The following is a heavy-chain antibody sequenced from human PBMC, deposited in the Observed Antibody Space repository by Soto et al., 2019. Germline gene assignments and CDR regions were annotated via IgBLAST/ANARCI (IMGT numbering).Heavy chain of an antibody. Sequence: ASVEVPYNALVYPPNFFYKNWGATATGQGLEWMAWLNPNRGNAGYAQKFQGRITVTMDASRATAYMELSSLRSEDTAVYFCARARGTITTSDYWGQGTPVTVSS. CDR1: VYPPNFFY. V-gene: IGHV1-8*01. CDR3: ARARGTITTSDY. J-gene: IGHJ4*02. CDR2: LNPNRGNA. D-gene: IGHD3-22*01.